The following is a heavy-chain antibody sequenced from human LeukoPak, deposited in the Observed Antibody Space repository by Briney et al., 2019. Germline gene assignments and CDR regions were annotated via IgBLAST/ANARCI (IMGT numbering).Heavy chain of an antibody. D-gene: IGHD1-26*01. CDR1: GFTFSSYS. CDR2: ISSSSSYI. CDR3: ARDGSYKFDY. Sequence: GGSLRLSCAASGFTFSSYSMNWVRQAPGEGLEWVSSISSSSSYIYYADSVKGRFSISRDNAKNTLYLQMDNLRAEDTAVYYCARDGSYKFDYWGQGALVTVSS. J-gene: IGHJ4*02. V-gene: IGHV3-21*01.